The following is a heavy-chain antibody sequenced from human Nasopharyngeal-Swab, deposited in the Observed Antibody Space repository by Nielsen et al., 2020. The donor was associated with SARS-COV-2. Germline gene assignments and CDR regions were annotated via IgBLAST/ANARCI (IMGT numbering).Heavy chain of an antibody. J-gene: IGHJ4*02. CDR3: ARGITWIQLPFDY. Sequence: GESLKISCAASGFTVSSNYMNWVRQAPGEGLEWVSGIYFGGTTYYADSVKGRFTISRDNSKNTLYLQMNSLRVEDTAVYYCARGITWIQLPFDYWGQGTLVSVSS. V-gene: IGHV3-66*01. D-gene: IGHD5-18*01. CDR1: GFTVSSNY. CDR2: IYFGGTT.